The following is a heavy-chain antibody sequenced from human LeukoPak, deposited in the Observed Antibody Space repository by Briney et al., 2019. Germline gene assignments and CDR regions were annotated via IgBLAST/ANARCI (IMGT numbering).Heavy chain of an antibody. J-gene: IGHJ6*02. CDR1: GGTFSSYA. D-gene: IGHD3-3*01. Sequence: WASVKVSCKASGGTFSSYAISWVRQAPGQGLEWMGRIIPILGIANYAQKFQGRVTITADKSTSTAYMELSSLRSEDTAVYYCAAAQNIFYDFWSGYYTFGYYYYGMDVWGQGTTVTVSS. CDR2: IIPILGIA. CDR3: AAAQNIFYDFWSGYYTFGYYYYGMDV. V-gene: IGHV1-69*04.